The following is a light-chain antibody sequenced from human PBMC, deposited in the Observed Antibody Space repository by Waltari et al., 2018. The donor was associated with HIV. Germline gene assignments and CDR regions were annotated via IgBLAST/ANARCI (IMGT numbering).Light chain of an antibody. CDR3: QSADSGGTL. V-gene: IGLV3-25*03. CDR2: KDS. CDR1: ALAKQY. J-gene: IGLJ1*01. Sequence: SYELTQPPSVSVSPGQTARITCSGEALAKQYAYGYQQKPGQAPVLVRYKDSERPPGTPERFSGSSSATTVTLTISGVRAEDEADYHGQSADSGGTLFGTGTKVTVL.